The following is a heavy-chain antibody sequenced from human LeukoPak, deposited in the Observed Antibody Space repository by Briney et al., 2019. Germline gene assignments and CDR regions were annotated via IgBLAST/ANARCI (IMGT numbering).Heavy chain of an antibody. V-gene: IGHV3-30*18. CDR1: GFTFSSYG. Sequence: GGPLRLSCAASGFTFSSYGMHWVRKAPGKELEWVPVISYDGSNKYYADSVKGRFTISRDNSKNTLYLQMNSLRAEDAAVYYCAKVHSPYSSGWLSDFWGQGTLVTVSS. J-gene: IGHJ4*02. D-gene: IGHD6-19*01. CDR2: ISYDGSNK. CDR3: AKVHSPYSSGWLSDF.